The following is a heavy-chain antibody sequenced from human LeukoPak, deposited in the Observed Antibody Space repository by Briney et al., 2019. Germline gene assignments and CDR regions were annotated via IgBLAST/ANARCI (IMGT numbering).Heavy chain of an antibody. CDR1: GGTFSSYA. Sequence: ASVKVSCKASGGTFSSYAISWVRQAPGQGLEWMGGIIPIFGTANYAQKFQGRVTITADESTSTAYMELSSLRSEDTAVYYCAKLGGIYLVNQFDHWGRGTLVSVSS. V-gene: IGHV1-69*13. CDR2: IIPIFGTA. CDR3: AKLGGIYLVNQFDH. D-gene: IGHD1-26*01. J-gene: IGHJ4*02.